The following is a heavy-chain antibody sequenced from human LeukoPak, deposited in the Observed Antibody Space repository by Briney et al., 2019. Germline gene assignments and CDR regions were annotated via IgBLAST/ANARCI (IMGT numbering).Heavy chain of an antibody. D-gene: IGHD3-9*01. CDR2: INHSGST. CDR1: GGSFSGYY. CDR3: ARGGGLRYFDWLFRPFDY. J-gene: IGHJ4*02. V-gene: IGHV4-34*01. Sequence: SETLSLTCAVYGGSFSGYYWSWIRQPPGKGLEWIGEINHSGSTNYNPSLTSRVTISVDTSKNQFSLKLSSVTAADTAVYYCARGGGLRYFDWLFRPFDYWGQGTLVTVSS.